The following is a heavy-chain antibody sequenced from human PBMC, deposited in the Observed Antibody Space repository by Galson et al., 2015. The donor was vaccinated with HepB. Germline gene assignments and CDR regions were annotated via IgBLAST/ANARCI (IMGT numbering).Heavy chain of an antibody. CDR2: INPNSGGT. V-gene: IGHV1-2*04. CDR3: ARNQLPVSNHGTYYYYGMDV. D-gene: IGHD5/OR15-5a*01. CDR1: GYTFTGYY. Sequence: SVKVSCKASGYTFTGYYMHWVRQAPGQGLEWMGWINPNSGGTNYAQKFRGWVTMTRDTSISTAYMELSRLRSDDTAVHYCARNQLPVSNHGTYYYYGMDVWGQGTTVTVSS. J-gene: IGHJ6*02.